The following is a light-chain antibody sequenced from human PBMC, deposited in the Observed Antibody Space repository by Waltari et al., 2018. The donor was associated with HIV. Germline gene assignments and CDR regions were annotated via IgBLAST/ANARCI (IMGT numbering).Light chain of an antibody. V-gene: IGLV10-54*04. CDR2: RNN. J-gene: IGLJ3*02. Sequence: QAGLTQPPSVSKGLRPTATLTCTGNSDNVGNQGAAWLQKHQGHPPKPLSYRNNYRPSGISDRFSASRSGNTASLTITGLQPEDEADYYCSAWATSLNAWVFGGGTKLTVL. CDR3: SAWATSLNAWV. CDR1: SDNVGNQG.